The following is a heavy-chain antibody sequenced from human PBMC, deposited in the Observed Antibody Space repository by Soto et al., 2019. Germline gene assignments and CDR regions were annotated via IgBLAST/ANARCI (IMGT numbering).Heavy chain of an antibody. V-gene: IGHV4-61*08. D-gene: IGHD2-15*01. CDR1: GGIPSRGANL. CDR2: VYYDGSN. CDR3: ARRGFFGYCNGDQCELLYF. J-gene: IGHJ6*01. Sequence: SETRCLTCTGSGGIPSRGANLWCRLLLQKGKSLEWIGYVYYDGSNNYNPSLKRRVTMSVDTSKNQFSLKLSSGTAADTAVYYCARRGFFGYCNGDQCELLYFWGQGTSVTVSA.